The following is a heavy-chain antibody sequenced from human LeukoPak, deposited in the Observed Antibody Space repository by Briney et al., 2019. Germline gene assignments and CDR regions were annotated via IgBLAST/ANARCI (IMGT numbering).Heavy chain of an antibody. CDR1: GFTFSSYW. D-gene: IGHD3-9*01. Sequence: PGGSLRLSCAASGFTFSSYWMSWVRQAPGKGLEWVANIKQDGSEKYYVDSVKGRFTISRDNAKNSLYLQMNSLRAEDTAVYYCAREFIPYYDILTAYAFDIWGQGTMDTVSS. J-gene: IGHJ3*02. CDR2: IKQDGSEK. V-gene: IGHV3-7*01. CDR3: AREFIPYYDILTAYAFDI.